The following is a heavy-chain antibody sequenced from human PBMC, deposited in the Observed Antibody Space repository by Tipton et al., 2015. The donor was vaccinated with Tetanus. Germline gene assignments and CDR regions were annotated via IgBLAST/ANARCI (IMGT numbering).Heavy chain of an antibody. V-gene: IGHV3-13*01. CDR2: IGTAGDT. J-gene: IGHJ4*02. CDR3: ARARGGGMFDY. Sequence: SLRLSCAASGFTFSSYDMHWVRQATGKGLEWVSAIGTAGDTYYPGSVKGRFTISRENAKNSLYLQMNSLRAGDTAVYYCARARGGGMFDYWGQGTLVTVSS. CDR1: GFTFSSYD. D-gene: IGHD3-10*01.